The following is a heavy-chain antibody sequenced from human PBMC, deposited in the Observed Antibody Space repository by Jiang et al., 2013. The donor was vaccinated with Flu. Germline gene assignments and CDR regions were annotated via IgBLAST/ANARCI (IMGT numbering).Heavy chain of an antibody. J-gene: IGHJ6*03. Sequence: KGRGVGRHVLIVMGVPTSYADXVKGRFTISRDNAKNTLYLQMNSLRAEDTAVYYCAREVEDIVVAAARTPYYYYYMDVWGKGTTVTVSS. D-gene: IGHD2-2*01. CDR2: LIVMGVPT. CDR3: AREVEDIVVAAARTPYYYYYMDV. V-gene: IGHV3-74*01.